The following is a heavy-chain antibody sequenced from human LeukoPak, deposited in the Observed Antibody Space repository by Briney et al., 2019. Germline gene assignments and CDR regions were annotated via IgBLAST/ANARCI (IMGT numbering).Heavy chain of an antibody. D-gene: IGHD3-22*01. CDR3: AGGPSYYYDSRWFDP. V-gene: IGHV3-48*03. Sequence: GGSLRLSCAASGFTFSTYEMHWVRQAPRKGLEWVSYMSSTGDIIYYADSVKGRFTISRDNAKNSLYLQMDSLRAEDTAVYYCAGGPSYYYDSRWFDPWGQGTLVTVSS. J-gene: IGHJ5*02. CDR2: MSSTGDII. CDR1: GFTFSTYE.